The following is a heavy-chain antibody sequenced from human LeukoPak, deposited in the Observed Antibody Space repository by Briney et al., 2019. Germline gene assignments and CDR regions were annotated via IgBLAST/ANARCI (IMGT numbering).Heavy chain of an antibody. V-gene: IGHV4-39*01. D-gene: IGHD3-9*01. Sequence: SETLSLTCTVSGGSISSSSYYWGWIRQPPGKGLEWIGSIYYSGSTYYNPSLKSRVTISVDTSKNQFSLKLSSVTAADTAVYYCARRPEYDILTGYYSEFDYWGQGTLVTVSS. CDR1: GGSISSSSYY. J-gene: IGHJ4*02. CDR2: IYYSGST. CDR3: ARRPEYDILTGYYSEFDY.